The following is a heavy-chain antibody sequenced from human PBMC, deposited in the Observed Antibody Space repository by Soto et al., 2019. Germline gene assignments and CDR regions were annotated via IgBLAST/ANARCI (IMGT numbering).Heavy chain of an antibody. V-gene: IGHV3-23*01. D-gene: IGHD3-9*01. CDR2: ISGSGDST. J-gene: IGHJ4*02. CDR3: AKLRPTSGVRPYIYPPKVPFDD. Sequence: GGSLRLSCVASGFTFSSYAMSWVRQAPGKGLEWVSGISGSGDSTFYADSVKGRFNISRDNSKNTLFLQMNSLRAEDTAVYYCAKLRPTSGVRPYIYPPKVPFDDWGQGTLVTVSS. CDR1: GFTFSSYA.